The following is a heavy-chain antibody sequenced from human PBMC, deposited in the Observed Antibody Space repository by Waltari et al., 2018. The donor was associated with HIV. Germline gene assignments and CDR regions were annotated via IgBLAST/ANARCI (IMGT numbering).Heavy chain of an antibody. Sequence: QVQLQESGPGLVKPSKTLSPICSVPGGPTSGFYWTWTRQPPGKGLQWLGYVHGSGITKYNPSLQSRVTISIDTSKNQVSLALNSVTAADAAVYFCARVKASYYDGSGFYFLDYWGQGTLVTVSS. D-gene: IGHD3-22*01. CDR1: GGPTSGFY. V-gene: IGHV4-59*01. CDR3: ARVKASYYDGSGFYFLDY. J-gene: IGHJ4*02. CDR2: VHGSGIT.